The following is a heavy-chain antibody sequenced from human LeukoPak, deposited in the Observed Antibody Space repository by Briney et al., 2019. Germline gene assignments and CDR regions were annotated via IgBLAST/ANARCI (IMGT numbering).Heavy chain of an antibody. Sequence: SETLSLTCTVSGGSMSSYYWSWIRQPPGKGLEWIGYIYYSGSTKYNPSLKSRVTISVDTSKNQFSLKLSSVTAADTAVYYCARGDVRKYYYDSSGYYKFDYWGQGTLVTVSS. D-gene: IGHD3-22*01. CDR3: ARGDVRKYYYDSSGYYKFDY. V-gene: IGHV4-59*08. CDR1: GGSMSSYY. CDR2: IYYSGST. J-gene: IGHJ4*02.